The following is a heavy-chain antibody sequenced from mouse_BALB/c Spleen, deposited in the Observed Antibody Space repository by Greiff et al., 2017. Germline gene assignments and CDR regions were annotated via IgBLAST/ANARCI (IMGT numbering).Heavy chain of an antibody. J-gene: IGHJ3*01. CDR1: GFTFSDYY. V-gene: IGHV5-4*02. CDR2: ISDGGSYT. D-gene: IGHD4-1*01. Sequence: EVMLVESGGGLVKPGGSLKLSCAASGFTFSDYYMYWVRQTPEKRLEWVATISDGGSYTYYPDSVKGRFTISRDNAKNNLYLQMSSLKSEDTAMYYCARNGDGGAWFAYWGQGTLVTVSA. CDR3: ARNGDGGAWFAY.